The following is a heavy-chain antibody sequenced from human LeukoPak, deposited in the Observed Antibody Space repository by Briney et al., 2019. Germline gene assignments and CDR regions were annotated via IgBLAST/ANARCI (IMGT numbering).Heavy chain of an antibody. CDR3: AKDTGYSYGYNYYYMDV. J-gene: IGHJ6*03. D-gene: IGHD5-18*01. V-gene: IGHV3-21*04. CDR2: ISSSSSYI. Sequence: PGGSLRLSCAASGFTFSSYSMNWVRQAPGKGLEWVSSISSSSSYIYYADSVKGRFTICIDNAKNSLYLQMISLRTEDTALYYCAKDTGYSYGYNYYYMDVWGKGTTVTVSS. CDR1: GFTFSSYS.